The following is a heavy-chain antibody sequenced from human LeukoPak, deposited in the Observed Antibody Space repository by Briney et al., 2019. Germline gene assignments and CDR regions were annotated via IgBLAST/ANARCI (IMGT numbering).Heavy chain of an antibody. CDR1: GFTFGNYG. J-gene: IGHJ5*02. D-gene: IGHD3-22*01. Sequence: PGGSLRLSCAASGFTFGNYGMHWVRQAPGKGLVWVSRINSDGINTSYADSVKGRFTISRDNAKNTLNLQMNSLRAEDTAVYYCARDLGQYYDTSDNWFDPWGQGTLVTVSS. CDR2: INSDGINT. CDR3: ARDLGQYYDTSDNWFDP. V-gene: IGHV3-74*01.